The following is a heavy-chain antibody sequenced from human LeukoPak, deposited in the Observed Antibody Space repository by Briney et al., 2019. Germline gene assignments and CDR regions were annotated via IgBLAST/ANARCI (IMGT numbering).Heavy chain of an antibody. D-gene: IGHD3-10*01. CDR2: IYYSGST. CDR1: GGSISSGGYY. V-gene: IGHV4-31*03. CDR3: ARALQVRRSITMVRGGVWFDP. J-gene: IGHJ5*02. Sequence: SETLSLTCTVSGGSISSGGYYWSWIRQHPGKGLEWIGYIYYSGSTYYNPSLKSRVTISVDTSKNQFSLKLGSVTAADTAVYYCARALQVRRSITMVRGGVWFDPWGQGTLVTVSS.